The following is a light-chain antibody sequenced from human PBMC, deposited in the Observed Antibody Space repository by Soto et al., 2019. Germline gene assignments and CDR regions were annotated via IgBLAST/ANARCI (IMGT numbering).Light chain of an antibody. CDR1: QNVRSY. CDR3: QQRSNWPWT. Sequence: EIVLTQSPATLSLSPGERATLSCRASQNVRSYLAWYQQKPGQAPRLLIHDAISRATGIPARFSGSGSGTDFTLTISSLEPEDFAVYYCQQRSNWPWTFGQGTKVEIK. J-gene: IGKJ1*01. CDR2: DAI. V-gene: IGKV3-11*01.